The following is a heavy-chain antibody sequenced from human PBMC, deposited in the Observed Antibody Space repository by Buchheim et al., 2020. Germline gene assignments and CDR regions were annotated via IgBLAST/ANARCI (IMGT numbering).Heavy chain of an antibody. Sequence: EVQLLESGGGLVLPGGSLRLSCVASGFTFNTYAMTWVRQAPGKGLEWVSVIYSGGSTYYADSVKGRFTISRDNSKNTLYLQMNSLRAEDTAVYYCATIGPGWPLDYWGQGTL. V-gene: IGHV3-66*02. CDR3: ATIGPGWPLDY. J-gene: IGHJ4*02. CDR2: IYSGGST. CDR1: GFTFNTYA. D-gene: IGHD6-19*01.